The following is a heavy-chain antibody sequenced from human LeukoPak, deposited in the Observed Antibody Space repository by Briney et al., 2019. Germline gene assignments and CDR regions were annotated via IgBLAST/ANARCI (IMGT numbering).Heavy chain of an antibody. CDR1: GYTFTSYG. J-gene: IGHJ4*02. D-gene: IGHD3-22*01. CDR3: AKGASPYYYDSSGYSAYFDY. CDR2: ISAYNGNT. V-gene: IGHV1-18*04. Sequence: ASVKVSCKASGYTFTSYGISRVRQAPGQGREWMGWISAYNGNTNYAQKRQGRVTMTTDTSTSTAYMELRSLRSDDTAVYSCAKGASPYYYDSSGYSAYFDYWGQGTLVPVSS.